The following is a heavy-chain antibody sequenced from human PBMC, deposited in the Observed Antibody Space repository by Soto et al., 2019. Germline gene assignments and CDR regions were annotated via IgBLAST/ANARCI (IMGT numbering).Heavy chain of an antibody. CDR1: GYSFTSYW. Sequence: PRESLKISCKGSGYSFTSYWISWVRQMPGKGLEWMGRIDPSDSYTNYSPPFQGHVTISADKSISTAYLQWSSLKASDTAMYYCARLDYGSGSYYIWDYWGQGTLVTVSS. CDR2: IDPSDSYT. V-gene: IGHV5-10-1*01. CDR3: ARLDYGSGSYYIWDY. J-gene: IGHJ4*02. D-gene: IGHD3-10*01.